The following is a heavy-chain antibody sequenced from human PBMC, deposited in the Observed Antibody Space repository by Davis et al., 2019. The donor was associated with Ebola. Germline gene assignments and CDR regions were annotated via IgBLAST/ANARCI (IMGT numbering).Heavy chain of an antibody. CDR3: AGSTPGSSHLDF. V-gene: IGHV1-18*01. J-gene: IGHJ4*02. CDR1: GYTFTSYG. D-gene: IGHD3-10*01. Sequence: AASVKVSCKASGYTFTSYGISWVRQAPGQGLEWMGWISAYNGNTNYAQKFQGRVTMTRDTSINVAFMELSSLKSEDTAVYYCAGSTPGSSHLDFWGQGTQVTVSS. CDR2: ISAYNGNT.